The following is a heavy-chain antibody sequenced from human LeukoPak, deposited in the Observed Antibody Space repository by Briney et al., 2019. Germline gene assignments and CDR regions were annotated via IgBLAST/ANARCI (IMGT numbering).Heavy chain of an antibody. CDR3: ARGPTTVTRAFDY. D-gene: IGHD4-17*01. CDR1: GGSISSYF. V-gene: IGHV4-59*12. CDR2: IYDSGST. Sequence: PSETLSLTCTVSGGSISSYFWSWIRQPPGKGLEWIGYIYDSGSTNYNPSLKSRVTMSVDTSKNQFSLNLNSVTAADTAVYYCARGPTTVTRAFDYWGQGTLVTVSS. J-gene: IGHJ4*02.